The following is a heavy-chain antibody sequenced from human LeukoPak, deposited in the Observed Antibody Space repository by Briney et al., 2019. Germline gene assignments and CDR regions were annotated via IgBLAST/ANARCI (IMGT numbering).Heavy chain of an antibody. J-gene: IGHJ5*02. CDR3: ARHVTYCRSTSCLPWDWFDP. CDR1: GYTFTSYG. D-gene: IGHD2-2*01. CDR2: ISAYNGNT. Sequence: GASVKVSCKASGYTFTSYGISWVRQAPGQGLEWMGGISAYNGNTNYAQKLQGRVTMTTDTSTSTAYMELRSLRSDDTAVYYCARHVTYCRSTSCLPWDWFDPWGQGTLVTVSS. V-gene: IGHV1-18*01.